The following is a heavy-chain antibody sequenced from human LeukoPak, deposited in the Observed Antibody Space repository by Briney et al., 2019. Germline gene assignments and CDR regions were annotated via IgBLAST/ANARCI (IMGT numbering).Heavy chain of an antibody. V-gene: IGHV1-18*01. CDR3: ARVSFPRHYYESSGYYYFKY. Sequence: GASVKVSCKASGYTFTSYGISWVRQAPGQGLEWMGWISAYNGNTNYAQKLQGRVTMTTDTSTSTAYMELRSLRSDDTAVYYCARVSFPRHYYESSGYYYFKYWGQGTLVTVSS. CDR1: GYTFTSYG. J-gene: IGHJ4*02. D-gene: IGHD3-22*01. CDR2: ISAYNGNT.